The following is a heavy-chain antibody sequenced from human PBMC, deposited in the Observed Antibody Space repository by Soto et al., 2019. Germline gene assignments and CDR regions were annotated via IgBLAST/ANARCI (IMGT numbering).Heavy chain of an antibody. CDR3: ARDRGAVAGTRYYYGMDV. CDR2: IWYDGTNK. D-gene: IGHD6-13*01. CDR1: GFTFSSYG. V-gene: IGHV3-33*01. Sequence: QLQLVESGGGVVQPGRSLRLSCAASGFTFSSYGMHWVRQAPGKGLEWVAVIWYDGTNKYYADSVKGRFTISRDNSKNSLYLQMNSLRAEGTAVYYCARDRGAVAGTRYYYGMDVWGQGTTVTVSS. J-gene: IGHJ6*02.